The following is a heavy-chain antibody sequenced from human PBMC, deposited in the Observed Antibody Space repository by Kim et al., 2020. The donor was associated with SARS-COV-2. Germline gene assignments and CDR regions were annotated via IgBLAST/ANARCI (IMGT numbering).Heavy chain of an antibody. V-gene: IGHV3-23*01. CDR3: AKEGTYYYDSSGYYFDY. J-gene: IGHJ4*02. CDR1: GFTFSSYA. Sequence: GGSLRLSCAASGFTFSSYAMSWVRQAPGKGLEWVSAISGRGGSTYYADSVKGRFPISRDNSKNTLYLQMNSLRAEDTAVYYCAKEGTYYYDSSGYYFDYWGQGTLVAVSS. CDR2: ISGRGGST. D-gene: IGHD3-22*01.